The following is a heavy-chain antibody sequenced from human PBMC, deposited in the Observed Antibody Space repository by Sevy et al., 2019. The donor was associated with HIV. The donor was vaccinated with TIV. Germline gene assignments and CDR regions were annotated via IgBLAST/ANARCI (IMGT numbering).Heavy chain of an antibody. D-gene: IGHD4-17*01. CDR2: ITRSSSYI. V-gene: IGHV3-21*01. J-gene: IGHJ4*01. CDR1: GFIFSQYS. CDR3: ARAYGDYVGGYYFDY. Sequence: GGSLRLSCAASGFIFSQYSLNWVRQAPGKGLEWVSSITRSSSYIYYADSVKGRFTISRDNAKTSLYLQMNSLRAEDTAVYYCARAYGDYVGGYYFDYWGQEPWSPSPQ.